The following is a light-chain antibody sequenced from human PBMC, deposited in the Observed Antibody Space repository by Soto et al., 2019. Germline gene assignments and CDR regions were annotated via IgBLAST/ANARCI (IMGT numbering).Light chain of an antibody. CDR1: ESVSTN. V-gene: IGKV3-15*01. CDR3: QQYSIWRT. J-gene: IGKJ1*01. CDR2: GAS. Sequence: EIEMTQSPSTLSLAPVERVTLSFRASESVSTNLAWYQQKAGQAPRLLIYGASTRATGIPARFSGSGSGTEFTLTISGLQSEDFAVYYCQQYSIWRTFGQGTKVDIK.